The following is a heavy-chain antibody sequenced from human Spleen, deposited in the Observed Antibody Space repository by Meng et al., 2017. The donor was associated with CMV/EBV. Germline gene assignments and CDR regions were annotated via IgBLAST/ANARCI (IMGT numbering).Heavy chain of an antibody. J-gene: IGHJ4*02. V-gene: IGHV3-21*01. CDR2: ISSSSSYI. CDR1: GFTFNNYA. Sequence: GGSLRLSCAVSGFTFNNYAMHWVRQAPGRGLEWVSSISSSSSYIYYADSVKGRFTVSRDNAKNSLYLQMNSLRAEDTAVYYCARNGQKTGTPSNYWGQGTLVTVSS. CDR3: ARNGQKTGTPSNY. D-gene: IGHD1-1*01.